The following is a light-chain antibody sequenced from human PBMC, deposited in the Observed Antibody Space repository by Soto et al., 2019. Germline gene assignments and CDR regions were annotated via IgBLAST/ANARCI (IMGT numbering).Light chain of an antibody. CDR1: SSDVCNYNY. V-gene: IGLV2-14*01. J-gene: IGLJ1*01. CDR2: MVS. Sequence: QSALTQPASVSGSPGQSVTISCTGTSSDVCNYNYVSWYQQYPGRVPKLLIYMVSNRPSGVSNRFSGSKSGNTASLTISGLKAADEADYFCTSPTPGSLYVFGTGTKLTVL. CDR3: TSPTPGSLYV.